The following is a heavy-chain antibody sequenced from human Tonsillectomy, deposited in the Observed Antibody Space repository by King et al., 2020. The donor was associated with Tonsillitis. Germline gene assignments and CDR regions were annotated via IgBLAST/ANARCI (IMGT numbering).Heavy chain of an antibody. CDR3: SVGGGVFDY. D-gene: IGHD3-3*01. V-gene: IGHV3-30*03. J-gene: IGHJ4*02. CDR2: LSEDGSNR. CDR1: GFTFSSHG. Sequence: VQLVESGGGVVQPGTSLRLSCAASGFTFSSHGMHWVRQAPGKGLEWGAFLSEDGSNRYYGESVKGRFTISRDNSNDTLYLQMHSLRAEDTAVYYCSVGGGVFDYWGQGNLVTVSS.